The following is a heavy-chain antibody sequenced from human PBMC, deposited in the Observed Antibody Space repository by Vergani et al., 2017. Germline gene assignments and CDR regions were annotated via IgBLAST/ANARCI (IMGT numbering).Heavy chain of an antibody. CDR3: SHANSPTYYDISTGYGDWFDP. J-gene: IGHJ5*02. D-gene: IGHD3-9*01. Sequence: QITLKESGPTLVKPTQTLTLTCTFSGFSLSTSGVGVVWIRQPPGKALEWLALIYWDGNKRYSPSVKSRLTIAKDTSKNQVVLTMTNMDPVDTATYYCSHANSPTYYDISTGYGDWFDPWGQGTLVTVSS. CDR1: GFSLSTSGVG. V-gene: IGHV2-5*02. CDR2: IYWDGNK.